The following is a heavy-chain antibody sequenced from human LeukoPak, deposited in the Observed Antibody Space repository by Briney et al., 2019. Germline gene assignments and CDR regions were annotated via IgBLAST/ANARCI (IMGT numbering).Heavy chain of an antibody. CDR3: ARHLTYGGWNS. D-gene: IGHD4-23*01. CDR2: INSDGSSA. Sequence: GSLRLSCAASGFTFSSYWMQWVRHAPGKGLVWVSRINSDGSSASYADSVKGRFTISRDNAKNTLYLQMNSLRAEDTAVYYCARHLTYGGWNSWGQGTLVTVSS. CDR1: GFTFSSYW. J-gene: IGHJ4*02. V-gene: IGHV3-74*01.